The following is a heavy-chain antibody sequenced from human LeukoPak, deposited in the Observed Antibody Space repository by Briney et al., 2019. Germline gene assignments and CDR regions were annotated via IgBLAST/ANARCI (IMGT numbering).Heavy chain of an antibody. D-gene: IGHD3-10*01. CDR3: ARARNYYGSGSYSFDY. Sequence: GGSLRLSCTTSGFIFAKYAMAWVRQSPGKGLEWVSTISASGADTYYADSVRGRFTISRDNSKNTLYLQMNSLRAEDTAVYYCARARNYYGSGSYSFDYWGQGTLVTVSS. CDR1: GFIFAKYA. V-gene: IGHV3-23*01. J-gene: IGHJ4*02. CDR2: ISASGADT.